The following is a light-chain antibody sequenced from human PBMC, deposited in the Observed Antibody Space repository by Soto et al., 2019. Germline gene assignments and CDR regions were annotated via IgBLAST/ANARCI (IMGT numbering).Light chain of an antibody. V-gene: IGKV3-20*01. J-gene: IGKJ1*01. CDR3: QQYGSSPTWT. Sequence: ESVLTQSPGTLSLSPGERATLSCRARQSVSSNYLAWYQQKPGQAPRLLIYGASTRATGIPDRFSGSGSGTDFTLTIRRLEPDDSAVYYCQQYGSSPTWTVGQGTKVDIK. CDR2: GAS. CDR1: QSVSSNY.